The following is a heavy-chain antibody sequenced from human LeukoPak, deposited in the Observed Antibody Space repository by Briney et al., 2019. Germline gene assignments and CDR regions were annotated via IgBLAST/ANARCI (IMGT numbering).Heavy chain of an antibody. V-gene: IGHV4-61*02. Sequence: KTSQTLSLTCTVSGGSISSGSYYWSWIRQPAGKGLEGIGRIYTSGSTNYNPSLKSRVTISVDTSKNQFSRKLSSVTAADTAVYYCARDHEYDSSGYYSDYWGQGTLVTVSS. CDR1: GGSISSGSYY. J-gene: IGHJ4*02. CDR2: IYTSGST. D-gene: IGHD3-22*01. CDR3: ARDHEYDSSGYYSDY.